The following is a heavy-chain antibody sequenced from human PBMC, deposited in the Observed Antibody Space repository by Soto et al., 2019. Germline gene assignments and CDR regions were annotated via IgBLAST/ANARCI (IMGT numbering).Heavy chain of an antibody. Sequence: RPWAASAFSFSSYSMNFVPQAHGKGQQWLSSISSSISYIYYAYSVKGRFTISIDNAMHSLYLKMKSLRAEDTAVYYCARDLSSSYYDFWSGYYTPSWFDHWGEGTLGTV. CDR1: AFSFSSYS. V-gene: IGHV3-21*06. J-gene: IGHJ5*02. D-gene: IGHD3-3*01. CDR2: ISSSISYI. CDR3: ARDLSSSYYDFWSGYYTPSWFDH.